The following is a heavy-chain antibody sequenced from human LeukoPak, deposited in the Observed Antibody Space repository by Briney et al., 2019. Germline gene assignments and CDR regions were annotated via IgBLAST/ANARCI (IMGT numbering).Heavy chain of an antibody. CDR2: IYYSGST. CDR3: ARSSGWRNYYFDY. Sequence: SETLSLTCTVSGGSISSYYWSWIRQPPGKGLEWIGYIYYSGSTNYNPSLKSRVTISADTSKNQFSLKLSSVTAADTAVYYCARSSGWRNYYFDYWGQGTLVTVSS. D-gene: IGHD6-19*01. CDR1: GGSISSYY. J-gene: IGHJ4*02. V-gene: IGHV4-59*01.